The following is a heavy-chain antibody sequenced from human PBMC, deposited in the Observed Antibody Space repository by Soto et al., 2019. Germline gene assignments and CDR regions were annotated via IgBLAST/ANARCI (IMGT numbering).Heavy chain of an antibody. CDR3: ARPMKTAYNFYLYGMDV. Sequence: QAQLVQSGAEVKRPGASVKVSCKASGYTFPSYVIHWVRQAPGQRPAWLGWIHAGNVYAQYSQKFEGRVTITRDTSASTASMELTRLTSEDTAVYYCARPMKTAYNFYLYGMDVWGQGPRVTVTS. CDR1: GYTFPSYV. V-gene: IGHV1-3*01. CDR2: IHAGNVYA. D-gene: IGHD1-1*01. J-gene: IGHJ6*02.